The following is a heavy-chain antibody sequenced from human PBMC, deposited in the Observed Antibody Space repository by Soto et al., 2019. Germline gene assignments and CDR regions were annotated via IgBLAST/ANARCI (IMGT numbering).Heavy chain of an antibody. CDR1: GFTFSSYA. CDR3: AREYLSGSYSPVDY. J-gene: IGHJ4*02. Sequence: QVQLVESGGGVVQPGRSLRLSCAASGFTFSSYAMHWVRQAPGKGLEWVAVISYDGSNKYYADSVKGRFTISRDNSKNTLYLQMNSLRAEDTAVYYCAREYLSGSYSPVDYWGQGTLVTVSS. V-gene: IGHV3-30-3*01. D-gene: IGHD1-26*01. CDR2: ISYDGSNK.